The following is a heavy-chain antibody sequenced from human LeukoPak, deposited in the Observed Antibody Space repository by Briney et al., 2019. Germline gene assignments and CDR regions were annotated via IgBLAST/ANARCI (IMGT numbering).Heavy chain of an antibody. V-gene: IGHV3-20*01. CDR1: GFIFEDYG. D-gene: IGHD3-10*01. CDR3: ARDQFYGSGSYHWFDP. CDR2: IIWNGGST. J-gene: IGHJ5*02. Sequence: GGPLSFSCAASGFIFEDYGLIWSRKPPGKGWEGVSGIIWNGGSTGYADSVKGRFTISRDNAKNSLYLQMNSLRAEDTALYHCARDQFYGSGSYHWFDPWGQGTLVTVSS.